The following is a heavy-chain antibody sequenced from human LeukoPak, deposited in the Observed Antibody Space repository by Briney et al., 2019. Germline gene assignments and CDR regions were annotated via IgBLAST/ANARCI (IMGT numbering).Heavy chain of an antibody. J-gene: IGHJ5*02. CDR1: GFTFNTYG. CDR2: IWYDGSNK. Sequence: PGRSLRLSCAASGFTFNTYGMHWVRQAPGKGLGGLEVIWYDGSNKSYADSVKGRFTISRDNSKNTLYLQMNSLRAEDTAVYYCAKGDIAAARTGWFDPWGQGTLVTVSS. CDR3: AKGDIAAARTGWFDP. D-gene: IGHD6-25*01. V-gene: IGHV3-33*06.